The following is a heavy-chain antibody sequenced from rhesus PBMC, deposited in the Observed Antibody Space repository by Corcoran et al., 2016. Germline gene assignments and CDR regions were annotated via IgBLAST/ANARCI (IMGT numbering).Heavy chain of an antibody. V-gene: IGHV4-127*01. Sequence: QVQLQESGPGVVKPSETLSLTCAVSGYSIRSGYGWSWIRQPPGKGLEWIGYIGGSSGSTNYNPSRKSRVTISKDTSKNQFSLKLSSVTAADTAVYYCARVWYYWYFDLWGPGTPITISS. CDR2: IGGSSGST. CDR3: ARVWYYWYFDL. J-gene: IGHJ2*01. D-gene: IGHD2-21*01. CDR1: GYSIRSGYG.